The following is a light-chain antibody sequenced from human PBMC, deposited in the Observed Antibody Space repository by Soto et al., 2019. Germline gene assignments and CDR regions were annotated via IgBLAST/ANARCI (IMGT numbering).Light chain of an antibody. J-gene: IGKJ2*01. CDR2: WAS. CDR3: HQYHTTPPVYT. CDR1: QSVLYSSNNKNY. Sequence: DIVMTQSPDSLAVSLGERATINCKSSQSVLYSSNNKNYLAWYQQKPGQPPKLLIYWASTRESGVPDRFSGSRSGTDFTLTISSLQSEDVAVYYCHQYHTTPPVYTVGQGTKLEIK. V-gene: IGKV4-1*01.